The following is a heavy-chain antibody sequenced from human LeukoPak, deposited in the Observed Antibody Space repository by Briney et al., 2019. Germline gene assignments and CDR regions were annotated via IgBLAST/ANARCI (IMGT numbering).Heavy chain of an antibody. D-gene: IGHD6-6*01. CDR2: ISGSRSYI. CDR3: ARGFGSSIPYSYYYYLDV. V-gene: IGHV3-21*01. J-gene: IGHJ6*03. CDR1: GFTFNSYS. Sequence: TGGSLRLPCAASGFTFNSYSMNWVRQAPGKGLEWVSSISGSRSYIYYADSVKGRLTISRDNAKNSLYLQMNSLRAEDDTAVYYCARGFGSSIPYSYYYYLDVWGKGTTVTVSS.